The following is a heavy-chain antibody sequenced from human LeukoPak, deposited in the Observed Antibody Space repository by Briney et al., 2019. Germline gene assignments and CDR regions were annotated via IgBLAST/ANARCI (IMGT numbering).Heavy chain of an antibody. Sequence: SKTLSLTCTVSGGSISNYYWSWIRQPPGKGLEWIGYIYYSGSTTYNPSLKSRVTISVDTSKNQFSLKLSSVTAADTAVYYCARGGGGVASGLWGQGTLVTVSS. D-gene: IGHD2-8*01. CDR3: ARGGGGVASGL. V-gene: IGHV4-59*01. J-gene: IGHJ4*02. CDR2: IYYSGST. CDR1: GGSISNYY.